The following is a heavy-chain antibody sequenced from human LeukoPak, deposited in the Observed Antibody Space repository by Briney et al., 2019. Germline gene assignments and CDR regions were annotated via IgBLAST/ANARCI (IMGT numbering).Heavy chain of an antibody. J-gene: IGHJ4*02. D-gene: IGHD2-2*01. CDR1: GLTFNSFG. V-gene: IGHV3-30*03. CDR3: ARGCSTSCYVFGLIL. Sequence: PGTSLRLSCTGSGLTFNSFGSHWVRQAPGKGLEWVAFMSEDGSDKYYADSVKGRFTISRDNSKNTLSVQMNNVRPEDTAVYYCARGCSTSCYVFGLILWGQGALVTVSS. CDR2: MSEDGSDK.